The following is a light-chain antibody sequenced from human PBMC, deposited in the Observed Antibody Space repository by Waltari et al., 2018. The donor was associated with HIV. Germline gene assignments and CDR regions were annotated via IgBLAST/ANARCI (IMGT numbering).Light chain of an antibody. Sequence: DIQMTQSPSSLSASVGDRVTITCRATQCISSWLAWFQQKPGKAPKLLIYMASSLESGVPSRFSGSGSGTEFTLTISSLQPDDFATYYCQQYNSYSLWTFGQGTKVEIK. V-gene: IGKV1-5*03. J-gene: IGKJ1*01. CDR2: MAS. CDR3: QQYNSYSLWT. CDR1: QCISSW.